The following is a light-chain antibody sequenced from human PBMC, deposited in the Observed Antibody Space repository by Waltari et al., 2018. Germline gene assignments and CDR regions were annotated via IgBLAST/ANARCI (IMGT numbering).Light chain of an antibody. CDR1: QSVSSN. J-gene: IGKJ1*01. CDR3: QQYNNWPGT. CDR2: GAS. Sequence: EIVMTQSPATLSVSPGERATLSCRASQSVSSNLAWYQQKPGQAPRLLIYGASTRATGIPARFSGCGSGTEFTLTISSLQSEDFAVYSCQQYNNWPGTFGQGTKVEIK. V-gene: IGKV3-15*01.